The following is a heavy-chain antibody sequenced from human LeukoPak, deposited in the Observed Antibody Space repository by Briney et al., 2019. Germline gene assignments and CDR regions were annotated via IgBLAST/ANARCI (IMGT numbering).Heavy chain of an antibody. CDR3: AKVHFYDKVGYYLPYYFDY. V-gene: IGHV3-23*01. CDR2: IGSSGTAT. D-gene: IGHD3-22*01. J-gene: IGHJ4*02. CDR1: GVIFCAYA. Sequence: GGSLRLSCAASGVIFCAYAMSWIREAPGKGVEWVSAIGSSGTATYLADSAKGQFTISRDNSKNTSYLEMNSLRAGDTAVYYCAKVHFYDKVGYYLPYYFDYWGQGVLLTVSS.